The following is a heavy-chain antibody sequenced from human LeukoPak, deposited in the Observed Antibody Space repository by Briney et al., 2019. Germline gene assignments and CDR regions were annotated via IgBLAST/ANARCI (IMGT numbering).Heavy chain of an antibody. CDR2: IFASGRT. V-gene: IGHV4-4*07. J-gene: IGHJ6*03. Sequence: KPSETLSLTCIVSGASVGSSYWNWIRQSAGKGLGWIGRIFASGRTNYSPSLKSRVTMSVDTSKNQFSLNLISVTAADTAVYYCASERIDYYYMDVWGKGTTVTVSS. D-gene: IGHD2/OR15-2a*01. CDR1: GASVGSSY. CDR3: ASERIDYYYMDV.